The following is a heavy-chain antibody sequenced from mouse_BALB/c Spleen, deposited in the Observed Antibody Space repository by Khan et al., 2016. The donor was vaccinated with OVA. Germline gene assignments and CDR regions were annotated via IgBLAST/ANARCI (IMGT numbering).Heavy chain of an antibody. J-gene: IGHJ3*01. D-gene: IGHD2-4*01. CDR1: GDSITSGY. CDR3: ARYDYDYDGAFAY. Sequence: VHVKQSGPSLVKPSQTLSLTCSVTGDSITSGYWNWIRKFPGNKLEYMGYISYSGSTYYNPSLKSRISITRDTSKNQYYRQLNSVTTEDTATDYCARYDYDYDGAFAYWGQGTLVTVSA. V-gene: IGHV3-8*02. CDR2: ISYSGST.